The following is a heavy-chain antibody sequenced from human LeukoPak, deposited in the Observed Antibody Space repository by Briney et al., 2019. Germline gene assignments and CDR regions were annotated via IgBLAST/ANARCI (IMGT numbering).Heavy chain of an antibody. V-gene: IGHV4-59*01. D-gene: IGHD6-6*01. CDR1: GGSISSYY. CDR3: ARADRTKYSSSHPDAFDI. J-gene: IGHJ3*02. Sequence: SETLSLTCTVSGGSISSYYWSWIRQPPGKGLEWIGYIYYSGSTNYNPSLKSRVTISVDTSKNQFSLKLSSVTAADTAVYYCARADRTKYSSSHPDAFDIWGQGTMVTVSS. CDR2: IYYSGST.